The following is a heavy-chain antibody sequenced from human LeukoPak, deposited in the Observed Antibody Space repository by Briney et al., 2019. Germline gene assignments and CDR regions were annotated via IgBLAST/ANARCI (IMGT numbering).Heavy chain of an antibody. V-gene: IGHV3-21*01. CDR1: GFTFSSYS. CDR2: ISTTSSYI. J-gene: IGHJ6*03. CDR3: ARDLVRVRYYYGSGSSGNMDV. D-gene: IGHD3-10*01. Sequence: PGGSLRLSCAASGFTFSSYSMNWVRQAPGKGLEWVSSISTTSSYIYYADSVKGRFTISRDNAKNSLYLQMNSLRAEDTAVYYCARDLVRVRYYYGSGSSGNMDVWGKGTTVTISS.